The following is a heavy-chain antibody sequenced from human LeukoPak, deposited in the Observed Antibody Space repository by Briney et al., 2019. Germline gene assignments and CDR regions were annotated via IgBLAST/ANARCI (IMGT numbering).Heavy chain of an antibody. J-gene: IGHJ6*03. D-gene: IGHD2-8*01. CDR1: GGSFSGYY. CDR2: INHSGST. CDR3: ARGTRCTNGVCYSHYYYYMDV. V-gene: IGHV4-34*01. Sequence: RSETLSLTCAVYGGSFSGYYWSWIRQPPGKGLEWIGEINHSGSTNYNPSLKSRVTISVDTSKNQFSLKLSSVTAADTAVYYCARGTRCTNGVCYSHYYYYMDVWGKGTTVTVSS.